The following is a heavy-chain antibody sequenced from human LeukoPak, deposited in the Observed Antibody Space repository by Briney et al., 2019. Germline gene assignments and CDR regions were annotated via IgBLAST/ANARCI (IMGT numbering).Heavy chain of an antibody. Sequence: PGGSLRLSCAASGLTFSSHWMHWVRHAPGKGLVWVSRITNDGSSTTYADSVKGRFTISRDNAKNTLILQMNSLRVEDTAVYYCARDWVYKIDYWGRGTLVTVSS. CDR1: GLTFSSHW. CDR2: ITNDGSST. J-gene: IGHJ4*02. V-gene: IGHV3-74*01. CDR3: ARDWVYKIDY. D-gene: IGHD5-24*01.